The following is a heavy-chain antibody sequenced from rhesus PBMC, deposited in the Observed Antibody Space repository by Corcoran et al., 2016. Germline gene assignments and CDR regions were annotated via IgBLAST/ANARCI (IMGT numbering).Heavy chain of an antibody. D-gene: IGHD6-13*01. CDR2: ISGSSGST. V-gene: IGHV4-65*01. Sequence: QVQLQESGPGLVKPSETLSLTCAVSGGSIRSSNWWSWIRQPPGKGLELIGSISGSSGSTYYNPSLKIRVTILTDTSKNQVSLKLSSVNAADTAVYYCARRGSSWSFDYWGQGVLVTVSS. CDR1: GGSIRSSNW. J-gene: IGHJ4*01. CDR3: ARRGSSWSFDY.